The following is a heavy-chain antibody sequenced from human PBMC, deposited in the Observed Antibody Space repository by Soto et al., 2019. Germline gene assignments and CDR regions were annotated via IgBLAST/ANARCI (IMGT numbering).Heavy chain of an antibody. D-gene: IGHD1-20*01. CDR3: AGVAITGIPALYYCGMDV. CDR1: GGTFSSYA. Sequence: QVQLVQSGAEVKKPGSSVKVSCKASGGTFSSYAISWVRQAPGQGLEWMGGIIPIFGTANYAQKFQGRVTITADESTSTAYMELSSLRSEDTAVYYCAGVAITGIPALYYCGMDVWGQGTTVTVSS. J-gene: IGHJ6*02. V-gene: IGHV1-69*01. CDR2: IIPIFGTA.